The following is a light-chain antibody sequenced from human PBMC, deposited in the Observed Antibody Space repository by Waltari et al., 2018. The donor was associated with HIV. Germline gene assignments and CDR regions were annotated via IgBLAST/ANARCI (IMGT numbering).Light chain of an antibody. CDR1: QGISTY. Sequence: DIQLTQSPSFLSASVGDRVTITCRASQGISTYLACYQQKPGKAPKLLIYAASTLQSGVPSRFSGSGSGTEFTLTISSLQPEDFATYYCQQLNSNPPFTFGPGTKVDIK. CDR2: AAS. CDR3: QQLNSNPPFT. V-gene: IGKV1-9*01. J-gene: IGKJ3*01.